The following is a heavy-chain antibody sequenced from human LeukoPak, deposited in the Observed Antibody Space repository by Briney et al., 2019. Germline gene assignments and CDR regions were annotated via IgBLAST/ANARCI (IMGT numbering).Heavy chain of an antibody. CDR1: GITFSNYA. Sequence: GGSLRLSCVASGITFSNYAVSWVRQAPEKGLDWVSVISGSAHKIRYADSVKGRFTISRDNSENIVYLQMDNLRAEDTAVYYCAGRVTGYSSGYVYWGQGTLVTVSS. V-gene: IGHV3-23*01. CDR3: AGRVTGYSSGYVY. CDR2: ISGSAHKI. D-gene: IGHD5-18*01. J-gene: IGHJ4*02.